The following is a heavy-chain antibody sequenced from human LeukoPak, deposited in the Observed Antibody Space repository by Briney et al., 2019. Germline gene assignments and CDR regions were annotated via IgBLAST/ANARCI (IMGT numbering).Heavy chain of an antibody. Sequence: SETLSLTCTVSGDSIDSYYWSWIRQPPGKGLEWIGYIYYRGTTSYNPFLKSRVTISVDTSKNQYSLKLNSVTAADTAVYYCARLPRYGGYDHFDYWGQGILVIVSS. J-gene: IGHJ4*02. CDR2: IYYRGTT. D-gene: IGHD5-12*01. CDR3: ARLPRYGGYDHFDY. CDR1: GDSIDSYY. V-gene: IGHV4-59*12.